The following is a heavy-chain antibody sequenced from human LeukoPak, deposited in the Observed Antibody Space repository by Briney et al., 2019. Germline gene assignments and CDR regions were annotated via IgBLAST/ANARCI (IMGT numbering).Heavy chain of an antibody. D-gene: IGHD2-2*01. V-gene: IGHV3-33*01. CDR3: ARDGGGFCSSTSCYGGYYFDY. Sequence: GGSLRLSCAASGFTFNNYGMHWVRQAPGKGLEWVAVIWYDGSNKYYAGSVKGRFTISRDNSKNTLYLQMNSLSAEDTAVYYCARDGGGFCSSTSCYGGYYFDYWGQGTLVTVSS. CDR1: GFTFNNYG. CDR2: IWYDGSNK. J-gene: IGHJ4*02.